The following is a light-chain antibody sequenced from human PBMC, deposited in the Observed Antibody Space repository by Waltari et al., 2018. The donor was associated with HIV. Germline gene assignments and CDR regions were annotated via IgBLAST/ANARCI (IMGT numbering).Light chain of an antibody. Sequence: HSALPQPPSVSPSPAPSIAISFPATRSTLTGYNSVSWYQHHPGKAPKLRLYEVSNRPSGVSNRFSGSKSGNTASLTIAGLQAEDEADYYCSSYTSSSTWVFGGGTKLTVL. CDR3: SSYTSSSTWV. CDR2: EVS. V-gene: IGLV2-14*01. J-gene: IGLJ3*02. CDR1: RSTLTGYNS.